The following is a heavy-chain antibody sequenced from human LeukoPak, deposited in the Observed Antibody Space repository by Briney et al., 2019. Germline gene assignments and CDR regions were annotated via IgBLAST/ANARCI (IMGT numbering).Heavy chain of an antibody. D-gene: IGHD3-10*01. CDR1: GFTFSSYS. V-gene: IGHV3-21*01. Sequence: GGSLRLSCAASGFTFSSYSMNWVRQAPGKGLEWVSSISNSSSYIYYADSVKGRFTISRDNAKNSLYLQMNRLRAEDKAVYYCARDFRHYGSGSYHEAYYYYYYMDVWGKGTTVTISS. CDR2: ISNSSSYI. CDR3: ARDFRHYGSGSYHEAYYYYYYMDV. J-gene: IGHJ6*03.